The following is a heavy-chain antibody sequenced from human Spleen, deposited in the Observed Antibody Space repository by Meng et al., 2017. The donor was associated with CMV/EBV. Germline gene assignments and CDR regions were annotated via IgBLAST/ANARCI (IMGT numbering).Heavy chain of an antibody. CDR2: ISYDGSNK. J-gene: IGHJ4*02. V-gene: IGHV3-30-3*01. CDR1: GFTFSSYA. D-gene: IGHD4-17*01. Sequence: QVTLVESGGGVVQPGRSLRLSCAASGFTFSSYAMHWVRQAPGKGLEWVAVISYDGSNKYYADSVKGRFTISRDNSKNTLYLQMNSLRAEDTAVYYCARDTVKALDYWGQGTLVTVSS. CDR3: ARDTVKALDY.